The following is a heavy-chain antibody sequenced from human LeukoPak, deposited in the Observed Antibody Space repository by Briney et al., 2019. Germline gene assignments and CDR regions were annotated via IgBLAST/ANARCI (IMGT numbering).Heavy chain of an antibody. J-gene: IGHJ5*02. CDR2: IYHSGST. CDR1: GYSISSGYY. Sequence: SETLSLTCTVSGYSISSGYYWGWIRQPPGKGLEWIGSIYHSGSTYYNPSLKSRVTISVDTSKNQFSLKLSSVTAADTAVYYCARDRDSSSSGNWFDPWGQGTLVTVSS. CDR3: ARDRDSSSSGNWFDP. V-gene: IGHV4-38-2*02. D-gene: IGHD6-6*01.